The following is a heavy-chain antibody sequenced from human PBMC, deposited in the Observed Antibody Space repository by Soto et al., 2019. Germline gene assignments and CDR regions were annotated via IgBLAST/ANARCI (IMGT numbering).Heavy chain of an antibody. J-gene: IGHJ4*02. CDR1: GFTFSSYS. V-gene: IGHV3-48*01. Sequence: EVQLVESGGGLVQPGGSLRLSCAASGFTFSSYSMNWVRQAPGKGLEWVSYISSSSSTIYYADSVKGRFTISRDNAKNSRYLQMDSLRAEDTAVYYCARIGVVGATSPDYWGQGTLVTVSS. D-gene: IGHD1-26*01. CDR2: ISSSSSTI. CDR3: ARIGVVGATSPDY.